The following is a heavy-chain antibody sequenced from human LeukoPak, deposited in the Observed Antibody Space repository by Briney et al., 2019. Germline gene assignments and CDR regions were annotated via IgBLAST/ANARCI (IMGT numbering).Heavy chain of an antibody. J-gene: IGHJ4*02. D-gene: IGHD3-3*01. CDR3: ARGRRITIFGVVIGLVY. V-gene: IGHV1-2*02. Sequence: ASVKVSCMASGYTFTGYYMHWVRQAPGQGLEWMGWINPNSGGTNYAQKFQGRVTMTRDTSISTAYMELSRLRSDDTAVYYCARGRRITIFGVVIGLVYWGQGTLVTVSS. CDR1: GYTFTGYY. CDR2: INPNSGGT.